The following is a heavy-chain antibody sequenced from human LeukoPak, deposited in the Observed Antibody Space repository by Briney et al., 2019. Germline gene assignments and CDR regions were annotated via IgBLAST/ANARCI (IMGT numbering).Heavy chain of an antibody. D-gene: IGHD3-3*01. J-gene: IGHJ3*02. CDR3: ARGTGVLRFLEWSPFDAFDI. Sequence: SETLSLTCTVSGGSINSSSYYWGWIRQPPGKGLEWIGNIYYSGSTYYSPSLKSRVTISVDTSKNQFSLKLSSVTAADTAVYYCARGTGVLRFLEWSPFDAFDIWGQGTMVTVSS. CDR1: GGSINSSSYY. CDR2: IYYSGST. V-gene: IGHV4-39*07.